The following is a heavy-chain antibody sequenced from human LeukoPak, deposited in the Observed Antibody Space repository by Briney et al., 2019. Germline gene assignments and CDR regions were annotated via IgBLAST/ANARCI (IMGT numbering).Heavy chain of an antibody. CDR1: GGSFSGYY. V-gene: IGHV4-34*01. J-gene: IGHJ4*02. CDR3: ARHMSHGPIAVAVDY. Sequence: PSETLSLTCAVYGGSFSGYYWSWIRQPPGKGLEWIGEINHSGSTNYNPSLKSRVTISVDTSKNQFSLKLSSVTAADTAVYYCARHMSHGPIAVAVDYWGQGTLVTVSS. CDR2: INHSGST. D-gene: IGHD6-19*01.